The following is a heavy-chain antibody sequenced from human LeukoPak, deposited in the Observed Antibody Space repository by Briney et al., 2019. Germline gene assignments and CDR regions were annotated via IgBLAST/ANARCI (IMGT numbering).Heavy chain of an antibody. CDR3: ARAARNLDRGSYALGY. J-gene: IGHJ4*02. V-gene: IGHV1-18*04. CDR1: RYTFTSYY. D-gene: IGHD1-26*01. Sequence: GASVKVSCKAARYTFTSYYIHWVRQAPGQGLEWMGWISAYNGNTNYAQKLQGRVTMTTDTSTSTAYMELRSLRSDDTAVYYCARAARNLDRGSYALGYWGQGTLVTVSS. CDR2: ISAYNGNT.